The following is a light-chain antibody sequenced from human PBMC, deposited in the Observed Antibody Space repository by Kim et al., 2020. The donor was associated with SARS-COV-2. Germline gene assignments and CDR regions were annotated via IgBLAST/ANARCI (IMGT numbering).Light chain of an antibody. Sequence: QSVLTPPPSVSAAPGHKVTISCSGSRSNIGNNPVSWYQQFPGTAPRLITYDNDKRPSGIPDRFSSSKSGTSATLGITGLRTGDEADYYCATWDSSLSVGVFGGGTQLTVL. V-gene: IGLV1-51*01. CDR2: DND. J-gene: IGLJ3*02. CDR3: ATWDSSLSVGV. CDR1: RSNIGNNP.